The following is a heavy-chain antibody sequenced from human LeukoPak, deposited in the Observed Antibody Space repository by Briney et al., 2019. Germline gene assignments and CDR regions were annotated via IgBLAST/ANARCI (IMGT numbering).Heavy chain of an antibody. Sequence: GGSLRLSCAASGFTFSSYEMNWVRQAPGKGLEWVSYISSSGSTIYYADSVKGRFTISRDNAKNSLYLQMSSLRAEDTAVYYCARGGIQLWRTFDYWGQGTLVTVSS. CDR2: ISSSGSTI. J-gene: IGHJ4*02. CDR3: ARGGIQLWRTFDY. V-gene: IGHV3-48*03. CDR1: GFTFSSYE. D-gene: IGHD5-18*01.